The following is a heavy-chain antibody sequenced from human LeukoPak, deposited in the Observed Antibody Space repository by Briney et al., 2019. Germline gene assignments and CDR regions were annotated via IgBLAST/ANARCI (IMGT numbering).Heavy chain of an antibody. Sequence: GGSLRLPCAASGFTFSNYAMNWVRQAPGKGLEWVSAISGGGGTTYYADSVKGRFTISRDSSRNTLYLHMNSLRADDTAVYYCAKGVRAYCSSTSCYHIDCWGQGTLVTVSS. V-gene: IGHV3-23*01. CDR2: ISGGGGTT. J-gene: IGHJ4*02. CDR3: AKGVRAYCSSTSCYHIDC. CDR1: GFTFSNYA. D-gene: IGHD2-2*01.